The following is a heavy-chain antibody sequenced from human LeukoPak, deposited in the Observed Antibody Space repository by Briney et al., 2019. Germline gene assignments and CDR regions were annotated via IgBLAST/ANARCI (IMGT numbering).Heavy chain of an antibody. CDR1: GGTFSSYA. Sequence: ASVKVSCKASGGTFSSYAISWVRQAPGQGLEWMGWISAYNGNTNYAQKLQGRVTMTTDTSTSTAYMELRSLRSDDTAVYYCARVGVWELRPLYYFDYWGQGTLVTVSS. CDR3: ARVGVWELRPLYYFDY. V-gene: IGHV1-18*01. D-gene: IGHD1-26*01. J-gene: IGHJ4*02. CDR2: ISAYNGNT.